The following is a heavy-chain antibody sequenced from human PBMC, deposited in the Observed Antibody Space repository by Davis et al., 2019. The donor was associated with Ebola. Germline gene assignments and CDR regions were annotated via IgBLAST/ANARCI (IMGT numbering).Heavy chain of an antibody. CDR1: GFTFSSYA. V-gene: IGHV3-53*01. CDR3: ASNTWYYYGMDV. Sequence: GESLKIPCAAPGFTFSSYAMSWVRQAPGKGLEWVSVIYSGGSTYYADSVKGRFTISRDNSKNTLYLQMNSLRAEDTAVYYCASNTWYYYGMDVWGQGTTVTVSS. CDR2: IYSGGST. D-gene: IGHD3-16*01. J-gene: IGHJ6*02.